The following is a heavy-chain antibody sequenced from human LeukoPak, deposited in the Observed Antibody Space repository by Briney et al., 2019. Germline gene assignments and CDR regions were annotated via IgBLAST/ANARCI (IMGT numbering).Heavy chain of an antibody. D-gene: IGHD6-6*01. CDR3: AKDSRRVWQLVRTPLFDY. J-gene: IGHJ4*02. CDR2: ISGSGGYT. V-gene: IGHV3-23*01. Sequence: GGSLRLSCAASGFTFSNYAMSWVRQAPGKGLEWVSGISGSGGYTYYADSVKGRFTISRDNSNNTPYLQMNSLRAEDTAVYYCAKDSRRVWQLVRTPLFDYWGQGTLVTVSS. CDR1: GFTFSNYA.